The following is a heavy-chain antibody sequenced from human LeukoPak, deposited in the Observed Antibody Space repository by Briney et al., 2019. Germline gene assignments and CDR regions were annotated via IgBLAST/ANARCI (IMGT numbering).Heavy chain of an antibody. D-gene: IGHD2-2*02. Sequence: ASVKVSCKASGYTFTGYYMHWVRQAPGQGLEWMGWINPNSGGTNYAQKFQGRVTMTRDTSISTAYMELNRLRSDDTAVYYCARGWDIVVVPAAISLVLYQDYWGQGTLVTVSS. CDR2: INPNSGGT. CDR1: GYTFTGYY. CDR3: ARGWDIVVVPAAISLVLYQDY. J-gene: IGHJ4*02. V-gene: IGHV1-2*02.